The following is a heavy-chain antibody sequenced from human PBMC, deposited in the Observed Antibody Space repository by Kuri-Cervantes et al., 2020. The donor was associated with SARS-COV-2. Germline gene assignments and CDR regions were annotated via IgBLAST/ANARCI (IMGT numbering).Heavy chain of an antibody. J-gene: IGHJ5*02. CDR1: GFTLGGSG. Sequence: GESLKISCAASGFTLGGSGVHWVRQAPGKGLEWVGRIRGKSYSYETVYAASVKGRFTISRDDLKNTVYLQMNSLRAEDTAVYYCAKDPWGRNPPFGWFDPWGQGTLVTVSS. CDR2: IRGKSYSYET. V-gene: IGHV3-73*01. CDR3: AKDPWGRNPPFGWFDP. D-gene: IGHD1-14*01.